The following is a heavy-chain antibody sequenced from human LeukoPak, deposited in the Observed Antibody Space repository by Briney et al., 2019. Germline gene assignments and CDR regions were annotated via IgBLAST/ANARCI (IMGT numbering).Heavy chain of an antibody. CDR3: AVDSSEDYGRGNFDL. CDR2: IYTSGST. V-gene: IGHV4-4*07. J-gene: IGHJ2*01. D-gene: IGHD4/OR15-4a*01. CDR1: SGSTSNYY. Sequence: ASETLSLTCTVSSGSTSNYYWSWIRQPAGKGLEWIGRIYTSGSTNYNPSLKSRVTMSIDTSKNQVSLKLASVAAADTAIYYCAVDSSEDYGRGNFDLWGRGTLVTVSS.